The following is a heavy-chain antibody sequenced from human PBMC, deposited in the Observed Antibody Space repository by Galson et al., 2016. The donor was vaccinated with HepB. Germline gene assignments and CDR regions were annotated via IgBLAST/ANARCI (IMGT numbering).Heavy chain of an antibody. V-gene: IGHV4-59*01. CDR1: GDSITNYY. D-gene: IGHD6-6*01. CDR2: IYYSGST. CDR3: ARDRRSNSYINYFDY. Sequence: ETLSLTCTVSGDSITNYYWSWIRQPPGKGLEWIAYIYYSGSTNYNPPLKSRATISVDMSKNQVSLKLRSVTAADTAVYYCARDRRSNSYINYFDYWGQGTLVTVSS. J-gene: IGHJ4*02.